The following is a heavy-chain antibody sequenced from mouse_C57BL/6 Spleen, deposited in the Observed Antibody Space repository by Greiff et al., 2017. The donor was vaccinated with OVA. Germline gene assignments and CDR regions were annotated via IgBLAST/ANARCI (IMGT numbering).Heavy chain of an antibody. CDR3: ASYYYGSSYGSLFAY. CDR2: IDPNSGGT. Sequence: QVQLQQPGAELVKPGASVKLSCKASGYTFTSYWMHWVKQRPGRGLEWIGRIDPNSGGTKYNEKFKSKATLTVDKPSSTAYMQLSSLTSEDSAVYYCASYYYGSSYGSLFAYWGQGTLVTVSA. D-gene: IGHD1-1*01. CDR1: GYTFTSYW. V-gene: IGHV1-72*01. J-gene: IGHJ3*01.